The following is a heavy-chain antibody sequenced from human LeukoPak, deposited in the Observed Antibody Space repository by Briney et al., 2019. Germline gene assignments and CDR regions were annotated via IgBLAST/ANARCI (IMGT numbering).Heavy chain of an antibody. CDR1: GFTFSSYA. D-gene: IGHD6-13*01. CDR2: ISNSATTI. J-gene: IGHJ1*01. CDR3: AGRAAAGKAGFFQH. V-gene: IGHV3-48*03. Sequence: GGSLRLSCAASGFTFSSYAMSWVRQAPGMGLEWVSYISNSATTIFYADSVKGRFTISRDNAKNSMYLQMSSLRAEDTAVYYCAGRAAAGKAGFFQHWGRGTLVTVSS.